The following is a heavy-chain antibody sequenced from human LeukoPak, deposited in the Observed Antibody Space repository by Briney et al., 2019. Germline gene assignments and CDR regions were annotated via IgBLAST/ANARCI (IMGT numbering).Heavy chain of an antibody. Sequence: PSETLSLTCTFSGGSISSTSYYWGWIRQPPGKGLEWIGSISSSGSTYYNPSLKSRVTVSVDTSKNQFSLKLSSVTAADTAVYYCADFRYYYVDVWGKGTTVTVSS. V-gene: IGHV4-39*07. CDR3: ADFRYYYVDV. CDR1: GGSISSTSYY. CDR2: ISSSGST. J-gene: IGHJ6*03.